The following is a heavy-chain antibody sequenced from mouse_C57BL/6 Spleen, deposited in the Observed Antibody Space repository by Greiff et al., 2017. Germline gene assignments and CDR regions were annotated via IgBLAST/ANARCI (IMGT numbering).Heavy chain of an antibody. CDR1: GFTFSSYA. V-gene: IGHV5-4*03. D-gene: IGHD3-3*01. Sequence: EVKLAESGGGLVKPGGSLKLSCAASGFTFSSYAMSWVRQTPEKRLAWVATISDGGSYTYYPDNVKGRFTISRDNAKNNLYLQMSHLKSEDTAMYYCARGDWHYWGQGTTLTVSS. J-gene: IGHJ2*01. CDR2: ISDGGSYT. CDR3: ARGDWHY.